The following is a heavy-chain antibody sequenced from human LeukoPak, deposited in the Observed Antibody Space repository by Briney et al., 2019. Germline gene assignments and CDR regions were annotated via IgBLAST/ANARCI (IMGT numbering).Heavy chain of an antibody. Sequence: PSETLSLTCTVSGGSISSYYWSWILRPPGKGLEWIGYIYYSGSTNYNPSLKSRVTISVDTSKNQFSLKLSSVTAADTAVYYCARSRRGSYSSFDPWGQGTLVTVSS. D-gene: IGHD1-26*01. CDR2: IYYSGST. J-gene: IGHJ5*02. CDR3: ARSRRGSYSSFDP. V-gene: IGHV4-59*08. CDR1: GGSISSYY.